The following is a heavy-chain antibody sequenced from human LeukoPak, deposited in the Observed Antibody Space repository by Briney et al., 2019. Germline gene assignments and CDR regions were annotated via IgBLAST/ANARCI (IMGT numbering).Heavy chain of an antibody. V-gene: IGHV3-64D*06. Sequence: PGGSLRLPCSASGFTFSSYAMHWVRQAPGKGLEYVSAISSNGGSTYYADSVKGRFTISRDNSRNTLYLQMSSLRAEDTAVYYCVKGQAGNFDYWGQGTLVIVSS. J-gene: IGHJ4*02. D-gene: IGHD6-19*01. CDR3: VKGQAGNFDY. CDR2: ISSNGGST. CDR1: GFTFSSYA.